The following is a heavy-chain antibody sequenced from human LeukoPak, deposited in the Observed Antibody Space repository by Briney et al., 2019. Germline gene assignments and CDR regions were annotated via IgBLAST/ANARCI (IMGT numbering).Heavy chain of an antibody. V-gene: IGHV1-69*04. CDR1: GYTFTSYG. J-gene: IGHJ4*02. CDR3: ARPYNWNDFAY. Sequence: SVKVSCKASGYTFTSYGISWVRQAPGQGLEWMGRIIPILGIANYAQKFQGRVTITADKSTSTAYMELSSLRSEDTAVYYCARPYNWNDFAYWGQGTLVTVSS. CDR2: IIPILGIA. D-gene: IGHD1-20*01.